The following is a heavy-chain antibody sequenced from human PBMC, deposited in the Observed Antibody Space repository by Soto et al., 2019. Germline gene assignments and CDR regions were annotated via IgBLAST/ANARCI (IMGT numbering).Heavy chain of an antibody. CDR1: GFTFSSYA. J-gene: IGHJ4*02. V-gene: IGHV3-23*01. Sequence: GGSLRLSCAASGFTFSSYAMSWVRQAPGKGLEWVSTFSGGNTYYADSVKGRFTISRDNSKNTLYLQMTSLSAEDTAVYYCAKGPHSSAWHYFDYWGQGSLVTVSS. CDR2: FSGGNT. CDR3: AKGPHSSAWHYFDY. D-gene: IGHD6-19*01.